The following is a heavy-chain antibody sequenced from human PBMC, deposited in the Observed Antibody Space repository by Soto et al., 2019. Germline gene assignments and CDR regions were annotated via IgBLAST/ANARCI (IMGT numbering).Heavy chain of an antibody. CDR1: GFSVSGNY. CDR3: ARSMMVRGVLFDL. CDR2: IYSGGSR. D-gene: IGHD3-10*01. V-gene: IGHV3-53*01. Sequence: EVQLVESGGGLIQPGGSLRLSCEVSGFSVSGNYMSWVRQAPGKGLDWVSVIYSGGSRYYADSVRGRFTISRDESQNTLYLQMNNLRAEDTAVYDWARSMMVRGVLFDLWGRGSLVSVSS. J-gene: IGHJ4*02.